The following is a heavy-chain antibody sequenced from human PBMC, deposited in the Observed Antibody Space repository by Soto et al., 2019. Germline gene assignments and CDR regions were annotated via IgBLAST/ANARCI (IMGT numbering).Heavy chain of an antibody. CDR2: IVVGSGNT. CDR1: GFTFTSSA. D-gene: IGHD3-16*02. CDR3: ARDIDANAFDI. J-gene: IGHJ3*02. Sequence: SVKVSCKASGFTFTSSAVQWVRQARGQRLEWIGWIVVGSGNTNYAQKFQERVTITRDMSTSTAYMELNSLRAEDTAVYYCARDIDANAFDIWGQGTMVTVSS. V-gene: IGHV1-58*01.